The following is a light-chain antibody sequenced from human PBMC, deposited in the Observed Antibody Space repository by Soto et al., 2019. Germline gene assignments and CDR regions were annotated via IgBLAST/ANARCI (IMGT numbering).Light chain of an antibody. CDR2: SAS. J-gene: IGKJ1*01. CDR3: QQYNNWPRT. V-gene: IGKV3-15*01. CDR1: QSVSSH. Sequence: TQSPATLSVTRCETATLSRRASQSVSSHLAWYHQKPGQAPRLLIYSASTRATGIPARFSGSGSGTEFTLTINSLQSEDFAVYYCQQYNNWPRTFGQGTKVDIK.